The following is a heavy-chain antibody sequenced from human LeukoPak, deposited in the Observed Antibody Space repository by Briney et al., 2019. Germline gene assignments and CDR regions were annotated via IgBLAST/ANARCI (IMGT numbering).Heavy chain of an antibody. J-gene: IGHJ4*02. CDR2: IWYDGSKK. CDR1: GFTFSTYG. CDR3: ARDIQYFEILTGYSALDY. V-gene: IGHV3-33*01. D-gene: IGHD3-9*01. Sequence: PGGSLRLSCAASGFTFSTYGVHWVRQPPGKGLEWVAVIWYDGSKKYYADSVKGRFTISRDNSKNTLYLQINSLRDEDTAVYYCARDIQYFEILTGYSALDYWGQGILVTVSS.